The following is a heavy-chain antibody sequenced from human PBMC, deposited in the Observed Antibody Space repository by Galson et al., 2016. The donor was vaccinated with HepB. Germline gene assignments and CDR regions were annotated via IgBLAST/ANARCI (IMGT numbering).Heavy chain of an antibody. J-gene: IGHJ4*02. Sequence: SLRLSCAASGFTFSTYAMSWVRQGPGKELVWVSRINDNGGWTFYADSVKGRSTISRDNAKNTLYLQMNSLRAEDTGVYYCARTDFNDYVRGDYWGQGTLVTVSA. V-gene: IGHV3-74*01. CDR3: ARTDFNDYVRGDY. CDR2: INDNGGWT. CDR1: GFTFSTYA. D-gene: IGHD3-10*02.